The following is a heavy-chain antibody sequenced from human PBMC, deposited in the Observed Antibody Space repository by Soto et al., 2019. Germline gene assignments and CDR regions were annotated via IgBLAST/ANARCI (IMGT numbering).Heavy chain of an antibody. Sequence: GGSLRLSCAASGFTFSSYGMHWVRQAPGKGLEWVAVISYDGSNKYYADSVKGRFTISRDNSKNTLYLQMNSLRAEDTAVYYCATSRYSSSWTLNYYGMDVWGQGTTVTVSS. CDR2: ISYDGSNK. CDR1: GFTFSSYG. D-gene: IGHD6-13*01. J-gene: IGHJ6*02. V-gene: IGHV3-30*03. CDR3: ATSRYSSSWTLNYYGMDV.